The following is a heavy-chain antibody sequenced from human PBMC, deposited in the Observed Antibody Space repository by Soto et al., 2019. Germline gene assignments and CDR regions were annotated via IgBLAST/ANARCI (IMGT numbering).Heavy chain of an antibody. J-gene: IGHJ6*03. CDR3: AKGEGLGGGGLVPRDYYMDV. D-gene: IGHD2-15*01. Sequence: SETLSLTCAVYGGSFSGYYWSWIRQPPGKGQERIGEINHSGSTNYNPSLKSRVTISVDTSKNQFSLKLSSVTAADTAVYYCAKGEGLGGGGLVPRDYYMDVWGKGTTVTVSS. V-gene: IGHV4-34*01. CDR1: GGSFSGYY. CDR2: INHSGST.